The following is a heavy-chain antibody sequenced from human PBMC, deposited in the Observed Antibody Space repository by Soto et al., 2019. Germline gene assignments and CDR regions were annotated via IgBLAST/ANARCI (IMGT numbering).Heavy chain of an antibody. J-gene: IGHJ6*02. CDR1: GFTFSSYA. CDR2: IGESGTPT. Sequence: EVQLLESGGGLVQPGGSLRLSCAASGFTFSSYAMKWVRQPPGKGLEWVSLIGESGTPTYYADSVKGRFTISRDNSRNKLFLEMYSLRAEDTAVYYCARYIPGVRYYGMDVWGQGTTVTVAS. CDR3: ARYIPGVRYYGMDV. V-gene: IGHV3-23*01. D-gene: IGHD2-2*01.